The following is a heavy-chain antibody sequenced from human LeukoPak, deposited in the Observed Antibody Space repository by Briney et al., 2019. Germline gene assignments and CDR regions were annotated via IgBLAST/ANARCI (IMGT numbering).Heavy chain of an antibody. CDR1: GGSFSGYY. CDR2: INHSGST. D-gene: IGHD6-19*01. J-gene: IGHJ4*02. V-gene: IGHV4-34*01. CDR3: ARHVARVAVAGKYSSRGPYYFDY. Sequence: PSETLSLTCAVYGGSFSGYYWSWIRQPPGKGLEWIGEINHSGSTNYNPSLKSRVTISVDTSKNQFSLKLSSVTAADTAVYYCARHVARVAVAGKYSSRGPYYFDYWGQGTLVTVSS.